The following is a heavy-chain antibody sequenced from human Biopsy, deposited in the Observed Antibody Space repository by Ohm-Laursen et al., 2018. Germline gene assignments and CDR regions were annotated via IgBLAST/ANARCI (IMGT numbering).Heavy chain of an antibody. CDR1: GDTFTTSA. J-gene: IGHJ6*02. CDR2: TIPILGTV. Sequence: GATVKISCKASGDTFTTSAISWVRQVPGQGLDWMGRTIPILGTVDYGQNFQGRVTIRADTSTTFLELTSLRYDDTAVYYCASGDIGGIGLDVWGLGTTVTVSS. CDR3: ASGDIGGIGLDV. V-gene: IGHV1-69*04. D-gene: IGHD3-10*01.